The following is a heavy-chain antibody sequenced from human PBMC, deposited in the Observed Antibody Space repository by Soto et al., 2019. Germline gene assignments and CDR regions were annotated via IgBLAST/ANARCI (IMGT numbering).Heavy chain of an antibody. J-gene: IGHJ4*02. V-gene: IGHV3-23*01. D-gene: IGHD3-9*01. CDR1: GFTFSSYA. CDR2: ISGSGGST. Sequence: PGGSLRLSCAASGFTFSSYAMSWVRQAPGKGLEWVSAISGSGGSTYYADSVKGRFTISRDNSKNTLYLQMNSLRAEDTAVYYCAKDTVKFDWLSPFDYWGQGTLVTVSS. CDR3: AKDTVKFDWLSPFDY.